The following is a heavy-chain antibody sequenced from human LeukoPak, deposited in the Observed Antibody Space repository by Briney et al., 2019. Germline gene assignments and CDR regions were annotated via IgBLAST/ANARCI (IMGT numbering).Heavy chain of an antibody. CDR1: GFTFSSYG. Sequence: PGRSLRPSCAASGFTFSSYGMPWVRQAPGKGLEWVAVIWYDGSNKYYADSVKGRFTISRDNSKNTLYLQMNSLRAEDTAVYYCAKDSRDGYNYDFDYWGQGTLVTVSS. CDR2: IWYDGSNK. J-gene: IGHJ4*02. D-gene: IGHD5-24*01. V-gene: IGHV3-33*06. CDR3: AKDSRDGYNYDFDY.